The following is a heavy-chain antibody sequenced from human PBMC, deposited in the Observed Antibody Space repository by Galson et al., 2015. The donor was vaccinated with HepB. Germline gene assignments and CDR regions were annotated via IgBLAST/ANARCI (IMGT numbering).Heavy chain of an antibody. CDR1: GFTFSDYY. J-gene: IGHJ2*01. CDR3: ARGGDTAMVTSGLSWYFDL. Sequence: SLRLSCAASGFTFSDYYMSWIRQAPGKGLEWVSYTSSSSSYTNYADSVKGRFTISRDNAKNSLYLQMNSLRAEDTAVYYCARGGDTAMVTSGLSWYFDLWGRGTLVTVSS. V-gene: IGHV3-11*06. D-gene: IGHD5-18*01. CDR2: TSSSSSYT.